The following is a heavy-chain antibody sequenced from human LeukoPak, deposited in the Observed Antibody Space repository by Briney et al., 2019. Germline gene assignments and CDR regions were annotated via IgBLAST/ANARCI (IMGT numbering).Heavy chain of an antibody. CDR2: ISSSSSYI. CDR3: ARVAVGTIDY. V-gene: IGHV3-21*01. J-gene: IGHJ4*02. CDR1: GFTFSSYS. D-gene: IGHD2-21*01. Sequence: GGSLRLSCAASGFTFSSYSMNWVRQAPGKGLEWVSSISSSSSYIYYADPVKGRFTISRDNAKNSLYLQMNSLRAEDTAVYYCARVAVGTIDYWGQGTLVTVSS.